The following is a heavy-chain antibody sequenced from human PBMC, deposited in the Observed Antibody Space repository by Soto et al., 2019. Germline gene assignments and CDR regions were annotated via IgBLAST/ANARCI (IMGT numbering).Heavy chain of an antibody. CDR2: ISYDGNNK. CDR1: GFTFSSYA. CDR3: AGGGYCTSTSCYLNWFDP. D-gene: IGHD2-2*01. V-gene: IGHV3-30-3*01. J-gene: IGHJ5*02. Sequence: QVQLVESGGGVVQPGRSLRLSCAASGFTFSSYAMHWVRQAPGKGLEWVAVISYDGNNKYNADSVKGRFTIARDNPKNALYLQMNSLRAEDTAVYYCAGGGYCTSTSCYLNWFDPWGQGTLVSVSS.